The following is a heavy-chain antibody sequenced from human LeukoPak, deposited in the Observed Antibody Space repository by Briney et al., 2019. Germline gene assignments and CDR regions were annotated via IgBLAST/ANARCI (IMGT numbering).Heavy chain of an antibody. J-gene: IGHJ4*02. V-gene: IGHV3-48*01. Sequence: GGSLRLSCAASGVTFSTSSMNWVRQTPGQGLELISYIRGSSTTIYYANSLHGRFTISRDNAKNSLYLQLNDLRAEDTGVYFCARDARSHCGTDACYGPYFDYWGQGSLVTVSS. CDR3: ARDARSHCGTDACYGPYFDY. CDR1: GVTFSTSS. CDR2: IRGSSTTI. D-gene: IGHD2-2*01.